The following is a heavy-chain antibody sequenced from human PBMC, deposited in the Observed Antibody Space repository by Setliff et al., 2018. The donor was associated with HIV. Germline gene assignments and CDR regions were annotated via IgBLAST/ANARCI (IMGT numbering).Heavy chain of an antibody. Sequence: GGSLRLSCAAAGFTFSNYEMSWVRQAPGKGLEWVSVIYSDGSSYYADSVRVRFTISRDNYKNTLYLQMNSLRPEDTAVYYCARDSPLSHFDYWGQGILVTVS. J-gene: IGHJ4*02. CDR3: ARDSPLSHFDY. CDR1: GFTFSNYE. V-gene: IGHV3-53*01. CDR2: IYSDGSS.